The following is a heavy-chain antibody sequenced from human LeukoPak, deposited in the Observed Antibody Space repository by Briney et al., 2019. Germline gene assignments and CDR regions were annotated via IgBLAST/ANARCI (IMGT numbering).Heavy chain of an antibody. V-gene: IGHV4-30-2*01. CDR1: GGSISSGGYS. J-gene: IGHJ5*02. D-gene: IGHD3-10*01. Sequence: TSETLSLTCAVSGGSISSGGYSWSWIRQPPGKGLEWIGYIYHSGSTYYNPSLKSRVTISVDRSKNQFSLKLSSVTAADTAVYXXAXGAXVRGVIITFDPWGQGTLVTVSS. CDR2: IYHSGST. CDR3: AXGAXVRGVIITFDP.